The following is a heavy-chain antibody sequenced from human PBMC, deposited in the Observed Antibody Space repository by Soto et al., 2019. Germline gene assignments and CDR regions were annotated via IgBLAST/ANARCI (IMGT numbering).Heavy chain of an antibody. D-gene: IGHD2-21*02. V-gene: IGHV1-18*01. CDR2: ISAYNGNT. Sequence: ASVKVSCKASGYAFTNFGISWVRQAPGQGLEWTGWISAYNGNTNYAQKFQGRVTMTTDTSTSTAYMEVRSLRFDDTAVYYCARSIVVVTALDYWGQGTLVTVSS. CDR3: ARSIVVVTALDY. CDR1: GYAFTNFG. J-gene: IGHJ4*02.